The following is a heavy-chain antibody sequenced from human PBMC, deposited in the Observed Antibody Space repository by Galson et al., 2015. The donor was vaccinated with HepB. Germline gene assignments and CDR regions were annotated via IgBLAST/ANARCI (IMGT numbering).Heavy chain of an antibody. CDR3: ARDATSPAYDYGDYGVGYYYGMDV. CDR2: ISSSGSTI. V-gene: IGHV3-48*03. CDR1: GFTFSSYE. J-gene: IGHJ6*02. Sequence: SLRLSCAASGFTFSSYEMNWVRQAPGKGLEWVSYISSSGSTIYYADSVKGRFTISRDNAKNSLYLQMNSLRAEDTAVYYCARDATSPAYDYGDYGVGYYYGMDVWGQGTTVTVSS. D-gene: IGHD4-17*01.